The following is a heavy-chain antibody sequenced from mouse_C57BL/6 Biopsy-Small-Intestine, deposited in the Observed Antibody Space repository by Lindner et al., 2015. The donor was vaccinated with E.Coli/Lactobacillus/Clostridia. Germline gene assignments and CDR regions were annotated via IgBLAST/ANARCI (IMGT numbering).Heavy chain of an antibody. V-gene: IGHV1-14*01. D-gene: IGHD2-2*01. CDR3: ARWGGYPFAY. CDR1: GYTFTNYV. J-gene: IGHJ3*01. CDR2: INPYNDGT. Sequence: VQLQESGPELVKPGASVKMSCRASGYTFTNYVMHWVKQKPGQGLEWIGYINPYNDGTKYNEKFKGKATLTSDKSSNTAYMELSSLTSEDSAVYYCARWGGYPFAYWGQGTLVTVSA.